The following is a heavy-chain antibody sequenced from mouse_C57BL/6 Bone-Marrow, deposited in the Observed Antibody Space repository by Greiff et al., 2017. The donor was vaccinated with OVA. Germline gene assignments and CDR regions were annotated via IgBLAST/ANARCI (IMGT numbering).Heavy chain of an antibody. V-gene: IGHV2-2*01. J-gene: IGHJ3*01. CDR1: GFSLTSYG. CDR2: IWSGGST. CDR3: ARKGDYEREFAY. Sequence: QVQLQQSGPGLVQPSQSLSITCTVSGFSLTSYGVHWVRQSPGKGLEWLGVIWSGGSTDYNAAFISRLSISKDNSKSQVFFKMNSLQADDTAIYYCARKGDYEREFAYWGQGTLVTVSA. D-gene: IGHD2-4*01.